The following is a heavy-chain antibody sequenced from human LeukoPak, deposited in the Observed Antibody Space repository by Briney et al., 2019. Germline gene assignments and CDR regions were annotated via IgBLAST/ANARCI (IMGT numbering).Heavy chain of an antibody. Sequence: GGSLRLSCAASGFTFSSYWMHWVRQAPGKGLVWVSRINTDGSSTNYADSVKGRFSIFRDNAKNTVSLQVNSLRAEDTAVYYCSRDRGVTYYYYHMDVWGKGTTVTVSS. CDR2: INTDGSST. CDR1: GFTFSSYW. V-gene: IGHV3-74*01. D-gene: IGHD3-10*01. J-gene: IGHJ6*03. CDR3: SRDRGVTYYYYHMDV.